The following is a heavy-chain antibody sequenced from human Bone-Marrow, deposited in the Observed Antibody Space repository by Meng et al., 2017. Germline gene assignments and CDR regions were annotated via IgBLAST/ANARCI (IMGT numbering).Heavy chain of an antibody. CDR3: ARAGYYDSSGYFDY. J-gene: IGHJ4*02. Sequence: SVKVSCKASGGTFSSYAISWVRQAPGQGLEWMGGIIPIFGTANYAQKFQGRVTITADKSTSTAYVELSSLRSEDTAVYYCARAGYYDSSGYFDYWGQGTLVTVSS. V-gene: IGHV1-69*06. CDR1: GGTFSSYA. D-gene: IGHD3-22*01. CDR2: IIPIFGTA.